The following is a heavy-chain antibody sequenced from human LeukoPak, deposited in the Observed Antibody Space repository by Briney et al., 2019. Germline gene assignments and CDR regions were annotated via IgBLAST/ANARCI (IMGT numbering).Heavy chain of an antibody. V-gene: IGHV4-39*01. CDR3: ASSGYYYLMYY. J-gene: IGHJ4*02. D-gene: IGHD3-22*01. CDR2: IYYSGST. Sequence: PSETLSLTCTVSGGSIGSSSYYWGWIRQPPGKGLEWIGSIYYSGSTYYNPSLKSRVTISVDTSKNQFSLKLSSVTAADTAVYYCASSGYYYLMYYWGQGTLVTVSS. CDR1: GGSIGSSSYY.